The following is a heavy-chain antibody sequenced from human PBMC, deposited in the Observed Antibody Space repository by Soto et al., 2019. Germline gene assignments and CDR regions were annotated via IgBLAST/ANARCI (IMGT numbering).Heavy chain of an antibody. CDR1: GYTLTELS. D-gene: IGHD3-16*01. CDR2: FDPEDGET. CDR3: ATEYDYVWGRKYGMDV. J-gene: IGHJ6*02. V-gene: IGHV1-24*01. Sequence: GASVKVSCKVSGYTLTELSMHWVRQAPGKGLEWMGGFDPEDGETIYAQKFQGRVTMTEDTSTDTAYMELSSLRSEDTAVYYCATEYDYVWGRKYGMDVWGQGTTVTVSS.